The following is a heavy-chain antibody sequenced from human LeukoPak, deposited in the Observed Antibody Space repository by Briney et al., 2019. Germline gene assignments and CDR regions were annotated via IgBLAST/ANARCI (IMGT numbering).Heavy chain of an antibody. CDR1: GGSFSGYY. D-gene: IGHD3-10*01. CDR3: ARGLDYYGSGSYDGLGAFDI. CDR2: INHSGST. J-gene: IGHJ3*02. Sequence: SETLSLTCAVYGGSFSGYYWSWIRQPPGKGLDWIGEINHSGSTNYNPSLKSRVTISVDTSKNQFSLKLSSVTAADTAVYYCARGLDYYGSGSYDGLGAFDIWGQGTMVTVSS. V-gene: IGHV4-34*01.